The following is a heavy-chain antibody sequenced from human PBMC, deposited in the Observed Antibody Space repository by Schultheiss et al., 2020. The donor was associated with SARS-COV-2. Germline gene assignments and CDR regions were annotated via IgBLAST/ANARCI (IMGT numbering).Heavy chain of an antibody. V-gene: IGHV1-8*01. J-gene: IGHJ6*02. D-gene: IGHD2-15*01. Sequence: ASVKVSCKASGYTFTSYDINWVRQATGQGLEWMGWMNPNSGNTGYAQKFQGRVTMTRNTSISTAYMELSSLRSEDTAVYYCAREKRYCSGGSCSDYYYYYGMDVWGQGTTVTVSS. CDR3: AREKRYCSGGSCSDYYYYYGMDV. CDR2: MNPNSGNT. CDR1: GYTFTSYD.